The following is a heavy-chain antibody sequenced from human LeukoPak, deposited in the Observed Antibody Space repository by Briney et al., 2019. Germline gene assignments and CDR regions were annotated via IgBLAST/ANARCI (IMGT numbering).Heavy chain of an antibody. J-gene: IGHJ4*02. CDR1: GFTVSSNY. CDR2: IYSGGST. V-gene: IGHV3-53*05. Sequence: PGGSLRLSCAASGFTVSSNYMSWVRQAPGKGLEWVSVIYSGGSTYYADSVKGRFTISRDNSKNTLYLQMNSLRAEDTAVYYCARNSVESSGYYFPDYWGQGTLVTVSS. D-gene: IGHD3-22*01. CDR3: ARNSVESSGYYFPDY.